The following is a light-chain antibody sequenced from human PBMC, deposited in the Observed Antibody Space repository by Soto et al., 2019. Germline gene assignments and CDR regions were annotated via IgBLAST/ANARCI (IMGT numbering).Light chain of an antibody. Sequence: DIQMTQSPSSLSASVGDTVIITCRASQTISVYLHWYQQKSGKAPNLLSGVPSRFRGSGSGTNFTLTISSLQPEDFATYFCQQSYSRPRTFGQGTKVDIK. J-gene: IGKJ1*01. V-gene: IGKV1-39*01. CDR3: QQSYSRPRT. CDR1: QTISVY.